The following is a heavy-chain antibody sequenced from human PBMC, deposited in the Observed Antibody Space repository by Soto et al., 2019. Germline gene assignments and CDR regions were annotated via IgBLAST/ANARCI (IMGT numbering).Heavy chain of an antibody. D-gene: IGHD3-9*01. CDR2: IYYSGST. CDR1: GGSISSYY. V-gene: IGHV4-59*01. Sequence: QVQLQESGPGLVKPSETLSLTCTVSGGSISSYYWSWIRQPPGKGLEWIGYIYYSGSTNYNPSLKSRVTISVDTSKNQFSLKLSSVTAADTAVYYCARVAFNYDILTGYYTPYYFDYWGQGTLVTVSS. CDR3: ARVAFNYDILTGYYTPYYFDY. J-gene: IGHJ4*02.